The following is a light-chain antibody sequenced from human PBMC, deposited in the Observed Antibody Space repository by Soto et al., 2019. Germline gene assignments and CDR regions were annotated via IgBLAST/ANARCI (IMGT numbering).Light chain of an antibody. J-gene: IGKJ1*01. CDR1: QSVRSW. CDR2: DAS. V-gene: IGKV1-5*01. CDR3: QQHNSYSPWT. Sequence: DIQMTQSPSTLSASVGDRVTITCRASQSVRSWLACYQQKPGRAPKFLIYDASSLESGVPPRFSGSGSGTEFTLTTSNLQPDDFATYYCQQHNSYSPWTFGQGTKVDIK.